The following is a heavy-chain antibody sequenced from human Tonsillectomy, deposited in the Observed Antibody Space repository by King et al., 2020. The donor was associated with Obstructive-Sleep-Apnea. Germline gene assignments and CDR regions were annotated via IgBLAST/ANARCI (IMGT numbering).Heavy chain of an antibody. CDR2: IYYIGST. V-gene: IGHV4-59*01. J-gene: IGHJ4*02. D-gene: IGHD3-16*02. CDR3: ARSPFTFGGVIVKGYFDY. CDR1: GGSISSYY. Sequence: MQLQESGPGLVKPSETLSLTCTVSGGSISSYYWSWIRQPPGKGLEWIGYIYYIGSTTYNPSLKSRVTISVDTSKNQFSLKLRSVTAADTAVYYCARSPFTFGGVIVKGYFDYWGQGILVTVSS.